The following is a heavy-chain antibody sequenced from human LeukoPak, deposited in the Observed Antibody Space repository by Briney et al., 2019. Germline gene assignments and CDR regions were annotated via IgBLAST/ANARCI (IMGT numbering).Heavy chain of an antibody. V-gene: IGHV3-23*01. CDR1: GFTFSSYP. CDR3: AKGEGYCGGGTCYRYFDS. Sequence: TGGSLRLSRAASGFTFSSYPMSWVRQAPGKGLEWVSIISTDSTYTFYAHSVKGRFTISRDNSKDTLYLQMSSLRVEDTAVYFCAKGEGYCGGGTCYRYFDSWGQGTLVTVSS. CDR2: ISTDSTYT. J-gene: IGHJ4*02. D-gene: IGHD2-15*01.